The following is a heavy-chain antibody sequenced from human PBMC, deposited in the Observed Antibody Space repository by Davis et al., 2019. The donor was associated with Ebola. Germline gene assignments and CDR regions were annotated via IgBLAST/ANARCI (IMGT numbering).Heavy chain of an antibody. CDR1: GFTFSSYW. D-gene: IGHD1-26*01. CDR2: IRSKANSYAT. V-gene: IGHV3-73*01. CDR3: TSHEWELRSY. Sequence: PGGSLRLSCAASGFTFSSYWMSWVRQASGKGLEWVGRIRSKANSYATAYAASVKGRFTISRDDSKNTAYLQMNSLKTEDTAVYYCTSHEWELRSYWGQGTLVTVSS. J-gene: IGHJ4*02.